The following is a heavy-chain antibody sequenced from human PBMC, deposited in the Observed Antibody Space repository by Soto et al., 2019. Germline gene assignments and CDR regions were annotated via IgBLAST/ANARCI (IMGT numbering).Heavy chain of an antibody. V-gene: IGHV1-69*01. CDR3: ARGVVVVAASQLGWFDA. CDR2: IVPMFGTA. J-gene: IGHJ5*02. Sequence: QVHLVQSAAEVKKPGSSAKVSCKVSGGTFSSYGINWVRQAPGQGLEWMGGIVPMFGTAKYAQKFQGRLTITADESTSTSYMELTSLRFDDTAVYYCARGVVVVAASQLGWFDAWGQGTLVTVSS. D-gene: IGHD2-15*01. CDR1: GGTFSSYG.